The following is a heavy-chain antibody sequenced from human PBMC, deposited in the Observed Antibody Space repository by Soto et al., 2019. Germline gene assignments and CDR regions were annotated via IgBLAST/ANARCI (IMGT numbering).Heavy chain of an antibody. CDR1: GYTFTSYA. CDR2: INAGNGNT. CDR3: ARVSGIAVADV. D-gene: IGHD6-19*01. V-gene: IGHV1-3*01. J-gene: IGHJ4*02. Sequence: QVQLVQSGAEVKKPGASVKVSCKASGYTFTSYAMHWVRQAPGERLEWMGWINAGNGNTKYSQKFQGRVTITRDTAASTAYMELSSLRSEDTAVYYCARVSGIAVADVWGQGTLVTVSS.